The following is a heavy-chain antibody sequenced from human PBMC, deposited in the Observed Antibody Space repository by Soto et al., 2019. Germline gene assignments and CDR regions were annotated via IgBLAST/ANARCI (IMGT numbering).Heavy chain of an antibody. V-gene: IGHV4-4*02. Sequence: QVQLQESGPELVKPSGTLSLTCAVSGGSISSSNWWSWVRQPPGKGLEWIGEIYHSGSTNYNPSLKGRVTISVDKSKNQFSLKLSSVTAAHTAVDYCARVAVAGTRVDYWGQGTQVAVSS. D-gene: IGHD6-19*01. CDR2: IYHSGST. CDR1: GGSISSSNW. J-gene: IGHJ4*02. CDR3: ARVAVAGTRVDY.